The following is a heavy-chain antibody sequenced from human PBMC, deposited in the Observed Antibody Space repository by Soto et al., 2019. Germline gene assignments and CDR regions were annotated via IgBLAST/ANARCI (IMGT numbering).Heavy chain of an antibody. J-gene: IGHJ6*03. CDR2: INHSGST. CDR3: ARVVPAAIYYYYYYMDV. Sequence: SETLSLTCAVYGGSFSGYYWSWIRQPPGKGLEWIGEINHSGSTNYNPSLKSRVTISVDTSKNQFSLKLSSVTAADTAVYYCARVVPAAIYYYYYYMDVWGKGTTVTVSS. CDR1: GGSFSGYY. V-gene: IGHV4-34*01. D-gene: IGHD2-2*01.